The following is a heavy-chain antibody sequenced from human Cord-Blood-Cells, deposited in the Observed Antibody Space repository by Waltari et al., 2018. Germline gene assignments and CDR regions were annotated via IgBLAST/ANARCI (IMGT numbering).Heavy chain of an antibody. CDR1: GFTFSSSA. Sequence: EVQLLESGGGLVQPGGSLRLSCAASGFTFSSSAMSWVRQAPGTGLEWVSAISGSGGSTYYADSVKGRFTISRDNSKNTLYLQMNSLRAEDTAVYYCAKDIYSRYYYYYYGMDVWGQGTTVTVSS. CDR2: ISGSGGST. CDR3: AKDIYSRYYYYYYGMDV. D-gene: IGHD5-18*01. V-gene: IGHV3-23*01. J-gene: IGHJ6*02.